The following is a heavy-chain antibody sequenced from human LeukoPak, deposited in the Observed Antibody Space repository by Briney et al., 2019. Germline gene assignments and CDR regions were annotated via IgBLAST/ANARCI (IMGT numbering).Heavy chain of an antibody. CDR2: MNPNSGNT. CDR1: GYTFTSYD. D-gene: IGHD4-23*01. J-gene: IGHJ6*02. CDR3: ASTTGDNSYYYYYGMDV. Sequence: GASVKVSCKASGYTFTSYDINWVRQATGQGLEWMGWMNPNSGNTGYAQKFQGRVTMTRNTSISTAYMELSSLRSEDTAVYYCASTTGDNSYYYYYGMDVWGQGTTVTVSS. V-gene: IGHV1-8*01.